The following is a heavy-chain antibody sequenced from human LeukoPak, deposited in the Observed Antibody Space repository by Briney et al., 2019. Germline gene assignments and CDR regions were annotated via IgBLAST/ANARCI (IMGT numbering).Heavy chain of an antibody. V-gene: IGHV3-21*01. CDR2: ISSSSSYI. Sequence: GGSLRLSCAASGFTFSSYSMNWVRQAPGKGLEWVSSISSSSSYIYYADSVKGRFTISRDNAKNSLYLQMNSLRAEDTAVYYCARDRLYNWNPTYFDYWGQGTLDTVSS. CDR3: ARDRLYNWNPTYFDY. CDR1: GFTFSSYS. J-gene: IGHJ4*02. D-gene: IGHD1-20*01.